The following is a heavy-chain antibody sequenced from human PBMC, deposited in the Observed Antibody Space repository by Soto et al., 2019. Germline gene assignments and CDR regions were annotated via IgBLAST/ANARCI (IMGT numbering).Heavy chain of an antibody. V-gene: IGHV1-69*02. D-gene: IGHD3-10*01. CDR3: ARLSDTMVRGVISSYYYYYMDV. CDR1: GGTFSSYT. J-gene: IGHJ6*03. CDR2: IIPILGIA. Sequence: SVKVSCKASGGTFSSYTISWVRQAPGQGLEWMGRIIPILGIANYAQKFQGRVTITADKSTSTAYMELSSLRSEDTAVYYCARLSDTMVRGVISSYYYYYMDVWGQGTLVTVSS.